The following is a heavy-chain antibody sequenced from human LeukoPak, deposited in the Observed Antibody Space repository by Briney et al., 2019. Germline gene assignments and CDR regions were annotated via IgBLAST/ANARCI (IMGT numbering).Heavy chain of an antibody. J-gene: IGHJ4*02. V-gene: IGHV1-8*01. CDR3: ARDPRRRSMAPGY. CDR1: GYTFTSYD. Sequence: ASVKVSCKASGYTFTSYDINWVRQATGQGLEWMGWMNPNSGDTGYAQKFQGRVTMTRNTSISTAYMELSSLRSEDTAVYYCARDPRRRSMAPGYWGQGTLVTVSS. CDR2: MNPNSGDT. D-gene: IGHD2/OR15-2a*01.